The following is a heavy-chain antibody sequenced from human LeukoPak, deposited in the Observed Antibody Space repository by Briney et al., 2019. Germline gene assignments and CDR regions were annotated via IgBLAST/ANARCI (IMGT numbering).Heavy chain of an antibody. V-gene: IGHV4-59*01. CDR3: TRAVITFGAAVAKGFDS. D-gene: IGHD3-16*01. CDR1: GGSISSYY. J-gene: IGHJ4*02. CDR2: IYYSGGT. Sequence: SETLSLTCTVSGGSISSYYWNWIRQPPGKGLEWIGYIYYSGGTNYNPSLKSRVTMSLDTSKNQFSLNLRSVTAADTAVYYCTRAVITFGAAVAKGFDSRGQGTLVTVSS.